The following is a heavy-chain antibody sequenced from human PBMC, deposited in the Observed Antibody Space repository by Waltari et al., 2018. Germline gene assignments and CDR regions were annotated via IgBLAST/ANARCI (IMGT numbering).Heavy chain of an antibody. CDR1: GYSFTSYW. D-gene: IGHD2-8*01. CDR2: IYPDDSDT. J-gene: IGHJ2*01. Sequence: EVQLVQSGAEVKKPGESLKISCKGVGYSFTSYWIGWARQLPGNGLEWMGIIYPDDSDTRYSPSFQGQVTISADKSISTAYLQWSSLKASDTAMYYCARHLKHCTNGVCYRTWYFDLWGRGTLVTVSS. CDR3: ARHLKHCTNGVCYRTWYFDL. V-gene: IGHV5-51*01.